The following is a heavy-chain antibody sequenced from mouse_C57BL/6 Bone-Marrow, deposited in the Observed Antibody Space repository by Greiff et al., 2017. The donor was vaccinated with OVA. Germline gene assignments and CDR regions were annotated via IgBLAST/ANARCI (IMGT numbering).Heavy chain of an antibody. D-gene: IGHD1-1*01. V-gene: IGHV10-3*01. Sequence: EVQVVESGGGLVQPKGSLKLSCAASGFTFNTYAMHWVRQAPGKGLEWVARIRSKSSNYATSYAVSVKDRFTISRDDSQSMLYLQMNNLKTEDTAMYYCVREAPHYCGRSYFYWYFDVWGTGTTVTVSS. CDR1: GFTFNTYA. CDR3: VREAPHYCGRSYFYWYFDV. CDR2: IRSKSSNYAT. J-gene: IGHJ1*03.